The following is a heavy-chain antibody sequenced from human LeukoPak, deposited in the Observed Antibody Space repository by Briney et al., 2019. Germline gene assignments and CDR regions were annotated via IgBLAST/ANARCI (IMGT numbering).Heavy chain of an antibody. CDR2: ISSSGSTT. Sequence: GGSLRLSCAAAGFTFSNYEMNWVRQAPGKGLEWVSYISSSGSTTYYADSVKGRFTISRDNAKNSLYLQMNSLRAEDTAVYYCARGYCSGGSCYFDYWGQGTLVTVST. CDR1: GFTFSNYE. J-gene: IGHJ4*02. CDR3: ARGYCSGGSCYFDY. D-gene: IGHD2-15*01. V-gene: IGHV3-48*03.